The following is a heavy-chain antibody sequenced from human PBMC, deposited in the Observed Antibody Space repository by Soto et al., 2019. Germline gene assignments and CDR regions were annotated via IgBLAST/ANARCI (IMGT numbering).Heavy chain of an antibody. CDR1: GFTLSSYG. V-gene: IGHV3-33*01. CDR3: ARDKTIAAAGPFDY. Sequence: QVPLVESGGGVVRPGRSLRLSCAASGFTLSSYGMHWVRQAPGKGLEWVAVIWYDGSIEYYADSVKGRFTISRDNSKNTLYLQMNSLRAEDTAVYYCARDKTIAAAGPFDYWGQGTLVTVSS. CDR2: IWYDGSIE. J-gene: IGHJ4*02. D-gene: IGHD6-13*01.